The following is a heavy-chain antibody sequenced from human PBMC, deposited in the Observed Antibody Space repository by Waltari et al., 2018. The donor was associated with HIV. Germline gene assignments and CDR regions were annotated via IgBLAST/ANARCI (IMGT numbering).Heavy chain of an antibody. CDR3: ARGPHRSNWYTGYFQD. V-gene: IGHV7-4-1*02. CDR2: TNTKTGNP. CDR1: GYTFIDHD. D-gene: IGHD6-13*01. J-gene: IGHJ1*01. Sequence: QVQLVQSGSELRKPGASVKVSCKASGYTFIDHDMSWVRQAPGQGLEWMGWTNTKTGNPTYAQGFIGRFVLSLDTSVSTAYLEISSLKADDTAVYYCARGPHRSNWYTGYFQDWGQGTLVTVSS.